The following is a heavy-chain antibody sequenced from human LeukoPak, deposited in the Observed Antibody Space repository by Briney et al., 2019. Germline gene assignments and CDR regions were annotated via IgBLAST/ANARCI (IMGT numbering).Heavy chain of an antibody. CDR2: IYTSGST. Sequence: SQTLSLTCTVSGGSISSGSYYWSWIRQPAGKGLEWIGRIYTSGSTNYNPSLKSRFTISVDTSKNQFSLKLSSVTAADTAVYYCARDLAFDPWGQGTLVTVSS. CDR3: ARDLAFDP. J-gene: IGHJ5*02. CDR1: GGSISSGSYY. V-gene: IGHV4-61*02. D-gene: IGHD5-12*01.